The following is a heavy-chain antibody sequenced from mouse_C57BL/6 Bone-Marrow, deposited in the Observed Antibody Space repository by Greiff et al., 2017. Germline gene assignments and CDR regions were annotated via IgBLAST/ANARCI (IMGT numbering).Heavy chain of an antibody. CDR2: ISYDGSN. CDR1: GYSITSGYY. J-gene: IGHJ3*01. D-gene: IGHD1-1*01. Sequence: LQESGPGLVKPSQSLSLTCSVTGYSITSGYYWNWIRQFPGNKLEWRGYISYDGSNNYNPSLKNRISITRDTSKNQFFLRLNSVTTEDTATYYCAREYLLVFAYWGQGTLVTVSA. V-gene: IGHV3-6*01. CDR3: AREYLLVFAY.